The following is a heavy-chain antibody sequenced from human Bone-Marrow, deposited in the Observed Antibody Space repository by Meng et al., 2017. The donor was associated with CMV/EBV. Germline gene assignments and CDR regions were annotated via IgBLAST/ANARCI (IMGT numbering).Heavy chain of an antibody. CDR1: GFTFSIYA. CDR2: ISSNGRST. CDR3: ARDLSGFTVTHPANYYYYGMDV. V-gene: IGHV3-64*02. J-gene: IGHJ6*02. D-gene: IGHD4-11*01. Sequence: GESLKISCAASGFTFSIYAMHWVRQAPGKGLEYVSAISSNGRSTYFADSVKGRFAISRDNSKNTLFLQMGSLRPEDTAVYYCARDLSGFTVTHPANYYYYGMDVWGQGTTVTVSS.